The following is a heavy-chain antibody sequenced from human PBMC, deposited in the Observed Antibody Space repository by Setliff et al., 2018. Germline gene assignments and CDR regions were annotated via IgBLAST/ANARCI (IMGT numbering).Heavy chain of an antibody. CDR3: AKRGGSRVLVPAAILEPTDGKDY. V-gene: IGHV3-23*01. J-gene: IGHJ4*02. D-gene: IGHD2-2*01. CDR2: ISGSGGYT. CDR1: GSSFRSYA. Sequence: GGSLRLSCVASGSSFRSYAMSWVRQAPGEGLEWVSAISGSGGYTYYADSVTARFTISRDNSKNTLYLQMNSLRAEYTAIYYRAKRGGSRVLVPAAILEPTDGKDYWGQGTLVTVSS.